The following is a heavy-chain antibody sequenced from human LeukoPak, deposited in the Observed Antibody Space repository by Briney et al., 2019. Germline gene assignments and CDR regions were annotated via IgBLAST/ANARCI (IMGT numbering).Heavy chain of an antibody. CDR1: GGSFSGYY. J-gene: IGHJ4*02. V-gene: IGHV4-34*01. CDR2: VNHSGST. CDR3: ARVYCSGGSCEGGYFDY. D-gene: IGHD2-15*01. Sequence: SETLSLTCAVYGGSFSGYYWSWIRQPPGKGLEWIGEVNHSGSTNYNPSLKSRVTISVDTSKNQFSLKLSSVTAADTAVYYCARVYCSGGSCEGGYFDYWGQGTLVTVSS.